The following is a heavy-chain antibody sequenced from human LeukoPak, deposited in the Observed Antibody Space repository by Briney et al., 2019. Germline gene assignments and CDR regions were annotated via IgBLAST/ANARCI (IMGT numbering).Heavy chain of an antibody. V-gene: IGHV4-34*01. D-gene: IGHD3-22*01. J-gene: IGHJ4*02. CDR2: INHSGST. CDR1: GGSFSGYY. CDR3: ARRNYYDSSGYYPYFDY. Sequence: SETLSLTCAVYGGSFSGYYWSWIRQPPGKGLEWIGDINHSGSTNYNPSLKSRVTISVDTSKNQFSLQLSSVTAADTAVYYCARRNYYDSSGYYPYFDYWGQGTLVTVSS.